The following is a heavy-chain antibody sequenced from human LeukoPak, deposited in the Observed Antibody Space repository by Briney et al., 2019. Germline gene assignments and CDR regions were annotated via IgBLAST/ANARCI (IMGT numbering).Heavy chain of an antibody. V-gene: IGHV1-2*02. CDR3: AREGSSSGYYYYMDV. J-gene: IGHJ6*03. D-gene: IGHD6-6*01. CDR2: INPTNGGT. Sequence: VASVKVSCKASGYTFTGYFMHWVRQAPGQGLEWMGWINPTNGGTNYAQKFQGRVTMTRDTSISTAYMELSRLRSDDTAVYYCAREGSSSGYYYYMDVWGKGTTVTVSS. CDR1: GYTFTGYF.